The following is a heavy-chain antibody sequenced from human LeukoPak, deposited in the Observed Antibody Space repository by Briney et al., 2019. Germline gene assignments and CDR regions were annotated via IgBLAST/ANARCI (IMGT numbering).Heavy chain of an antibody. CDR1: GFTVSSNY. CDR2: IYSGGST. D-gene: IGHD3-3*01. V-gene: IGHV3-53*05. CDR3: ASATIFGVVIYY. J-gene: IGHJ4*02. Sequence: PGGSLRLSCAASGFTVSSNYMSWVRQAPGKGLEWVSVIYSGGSTYYADYVKGRFTISRDNSKNTLYLQMNSLRAEDTAVYYCASATIFGVVIYYWGQGTLVTVSS.